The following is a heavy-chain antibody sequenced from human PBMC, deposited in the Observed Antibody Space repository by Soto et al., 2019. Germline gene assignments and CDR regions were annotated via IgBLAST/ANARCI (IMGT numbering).Heavy chain of an antibody. D-gene: IGHD3-22*01. Sequence: SVKVSCKASGGTFSSYAIGWVRQAPGQGLEWMGGIIPIFGTANYAQKFQGRVTITADESTSTAYMELSSLRSEDTAVYYCATGYDSSGYYPHPDAFDIWGQGTMVTVS. CDR3: ATGYDSSGYYPHPDAFDI. CDR1: GGTFSSYA. J-gene: IGHJ3*02. V-gene: IGHV1-69*13. CDR2: IIPIFGTA.